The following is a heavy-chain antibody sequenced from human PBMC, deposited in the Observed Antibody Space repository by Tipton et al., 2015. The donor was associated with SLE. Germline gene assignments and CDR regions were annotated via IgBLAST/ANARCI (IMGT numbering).Heavy chain of an antibody. Sequence: SLRLSCAASGFTVSSNYMSWVRQAPGKGLEWVSVIYSGGGTYYADSVKGRFTISRDNSKNTLYLQMNSLRAEDTAVYYCARDSRGGAAAGNDAFDIWGQGTMVTVSS. V-gene: IGHV3-53*05. CDR2: IYSGGGT. D-gene: IGHD6-13*01. CDR1: GFTVSSNY. CDR3: ARDSRGGAAAGNDAFDI. J-gene: IGHJ3*02.